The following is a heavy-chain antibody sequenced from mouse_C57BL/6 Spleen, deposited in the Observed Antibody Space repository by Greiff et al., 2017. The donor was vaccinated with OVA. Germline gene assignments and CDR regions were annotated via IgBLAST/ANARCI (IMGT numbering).Heavy chain of an antibody. CDR3: ARSAVGPFAY. V-gene: IGHV1-52*01. J-gene: IGHJ3*01. CDR2: IDPSDSET. D-gene: IGHD1-1*01. Sequence: QVQLKQPGAELVRPGSSVKLSCKASGYTFTSYWMHWVKQRPIQGLEWIGNIDPSDSETPYNQKFKDKATLTVDKSSSTAYMQLSSLTSEDSAVYYCARSAVGPFAYWGQGTLVTVSA. CDR1: GYTFTSYW.